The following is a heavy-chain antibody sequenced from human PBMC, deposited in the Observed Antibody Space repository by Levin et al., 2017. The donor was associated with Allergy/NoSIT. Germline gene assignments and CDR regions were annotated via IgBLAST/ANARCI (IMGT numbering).Heavy chain of an antibody. V-gene: IGHV3-9*01. J-gene: IGHJ4*02. CDR3: AKGAAAAGDLFDY. Sequence: QHGESLKISCAASGFTFDDYAMHWVRQAPGKGLEWVSSISWNSHKIDYADSVKGRFTISRDSAKNSLFLQMNSLRAEDTALYYCAKGAAAAGDLFDYWGQGTLVTVSS. D-gene: IGHD6-13*01. CDR2: ISWNSHKI. CDR1: GFTFDDYA.